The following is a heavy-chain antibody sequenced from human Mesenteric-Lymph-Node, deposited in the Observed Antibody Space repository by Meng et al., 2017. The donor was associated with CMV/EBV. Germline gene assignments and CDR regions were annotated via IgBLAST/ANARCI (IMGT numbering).Heavy chain of an antibody. V-gene: IGHV3-30*02. CDR2: IRYDGSNK. CDR1: GVTFSNYG. Sequence: GGSLRLSCVAPGVTFSNYGMHWVRQAPGKGLEWVAFIRYDGSNKDYADSVKGRFTISRDISKNTLSLQINSPRAEDTAVYYCATFYSSSCFDHWGQGTLVTVSS. D-gene: IGHD6-13*01. CDR3: ATFYSSSCFDH. J-gene: IGHJ4*02.